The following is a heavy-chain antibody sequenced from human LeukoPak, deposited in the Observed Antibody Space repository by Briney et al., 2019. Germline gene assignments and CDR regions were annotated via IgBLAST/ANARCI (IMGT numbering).Heavy chain of an antibody. CDR1: GHRFTNYW. V-gene: IGHV5-51*01. CDR3: AGSIEAPGFPFDY. Sequence: GESLKISCKGSGHRFTNYWIGWVRQMPGKGLEWMGIIYPGDSDTRYSPSFQGQVTISADKSVSTAYLQWSSLKASDTAMYYCAGSIEAPGFPFDYWGQGTLVTVSS. J-gene: IGHJ4*02. D-gene: IGHD3-10*01. CDR2: IYPGDSDT.